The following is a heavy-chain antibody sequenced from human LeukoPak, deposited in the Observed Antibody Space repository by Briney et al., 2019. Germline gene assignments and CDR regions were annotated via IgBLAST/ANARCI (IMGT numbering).Heavy chain of an antibody. D-gene: IGHD5-12*01. J-gene: IGHJ4*02. CDR1: GGTFSSYT. CDR2: IIPILGIA. V-gene: IGHV1-69*04. CDR3: ARERGYSGYG. Sequence: SVKVSCKASGGTFSSYTISWVRQAPGQGLEWKGRIIPILGIANYAQKFQGRVTITADKSTSTAYMELSSLRSEDTAVYYCARERGYSGYGWGQGTLVTVSS.